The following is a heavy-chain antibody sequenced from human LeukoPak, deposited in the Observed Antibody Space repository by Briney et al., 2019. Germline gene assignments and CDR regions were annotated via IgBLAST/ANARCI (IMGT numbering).Heavy chain of an antibody. J-gene: IGHJ4*02. Sequence: PGGSLRLSCAASGFTFSSYSMNWVRQAPGKGLEWASSISSSSSYIYYADSVKGRFTISRDNAKNSLYLQMNSLRAEDTAVYYCARDPRYYSDLYYFDYWGQGTLVTVSS. CDR1: GFTFSSYS. D-gene: IGHD3-22*01. CDR3: ARDPRYYSDLYYFDY. V-gene: IGHV3-21*01. CDR2: ISSSSSYI.